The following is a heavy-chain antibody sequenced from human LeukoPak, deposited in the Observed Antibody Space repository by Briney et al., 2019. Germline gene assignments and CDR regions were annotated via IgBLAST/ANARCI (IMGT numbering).Heavy chain of an antibody. V-gene: IGHV3-30*02. D-gene: IGHD3-10*01. CDR1: GFTFSSYG. J-gene: IGHJ4*02. Sequence: QPGGSLRLSCAASGFTFSSYGMHWVRQAPGKGLEWVAFIRYDGSNKYYADSVKGRFTISRDNSKDTLYLQMNSLRAEDTAVYYCAKDIGSYYDYWGQGILVTVSS. CDR2: IRYDGSNK. CDR3: AKDIGSYYDY.